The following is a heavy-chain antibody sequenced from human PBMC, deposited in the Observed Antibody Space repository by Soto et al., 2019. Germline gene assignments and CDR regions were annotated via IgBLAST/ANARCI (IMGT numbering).Heavy chain of an antibody. V-gene: IGHV3-13*01. J-gene: IGHJ6*02. CDR1: GFTFISYD. Sequence: GGSLRLSCAASGFTFISYDMHWVRQATGKGLEWVSAIGTAGDTYYPGSVKGRFTISRENAKNSLYLQMNSLRAGDTAVYYCARGGSGSYYDLVSYYYGMDVWGQGTTVTVSS. CDR2: IGTAGDT. CDR3: ARGGSGSYYDLVSYYYGMDV. D-gene: IGHD3-10*01.